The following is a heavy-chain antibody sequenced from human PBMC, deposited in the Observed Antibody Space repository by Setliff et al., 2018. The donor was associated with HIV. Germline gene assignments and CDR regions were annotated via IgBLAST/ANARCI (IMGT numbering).Heavy chain of an antibody. CDR2: IKHSGST. CDR3: ARGRDYTGSWFRPFYLDF. V-gene: IGHV4-34*01. J-gene: IGHJ4*01. CDR1: GGSFSAYH. D-gene: IGHD3-3*01. Sequence: PSETLSLTCAGYGGSFSAYHWSWIRQTPGKGLEWLGEIKHSGSTAYNLALESRVSMSIDTSKNQFSLKLTSVTAADTAIYYCARGRDYTGSWFRPFYLDFWGHGKLVTVSS.